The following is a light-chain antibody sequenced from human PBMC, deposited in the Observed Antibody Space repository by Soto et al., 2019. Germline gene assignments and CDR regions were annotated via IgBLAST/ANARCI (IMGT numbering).Light chain of an antibody. CDR1: SSDIGGSNF. CDR2: DVT. J-gene: IGLJ2*01. Sequence: QSALPQPRSVSGSPGQSVTISCTGTSSDIGGSNFVSWYQQHPGKAPKLMIYDVTKRPSGVPDRFSGSKSGNTASLTISGLQAEDEADYYCCSYTGRVVFGGGTKLTVL. V-gene: IGLV2-11*01. CDR3: CSYTGRVV.